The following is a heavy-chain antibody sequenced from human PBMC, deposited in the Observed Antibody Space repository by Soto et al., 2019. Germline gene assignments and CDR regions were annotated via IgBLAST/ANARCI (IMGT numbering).Heavy chain of an antibody. CDR1: GFLFSSYS. D-gene: IGHD2-15*01. V-gene: IGHV3-21*01. CDR2: ITSSSSHI. Sequence: PGGSLRLSCEASGFLFSSYSMNWVRQAPGKGLQWVSSITSSSSHIYYADSVKGRFTISRDNAKNSLYLQMNSLRDEDTAVYYCARDYLVIPHRVIDYWGQGTLVTVSS. J-gene: IGHJ4*02. CDR3: ARDYLVIPHRVIDY.